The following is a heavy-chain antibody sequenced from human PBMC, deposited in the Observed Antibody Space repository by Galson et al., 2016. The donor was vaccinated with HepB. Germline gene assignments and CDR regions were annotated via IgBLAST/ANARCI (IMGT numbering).Heavy chain of an antibody. CDR3: ARGRWTSTYAGYWFDF. Sequence: SVKVSCKASGDSFIGYAMNWVRQAPGQRLEWMGWIDTGNGRTKYSQKFQGRVTITRDTSASTGYMEMRSLRSDYTALYYCARGRWTSTYAGYWFDFWGQGTLVTVSS. J-gene: IGHJ4*02. CDR2: IDTGNGRT. CDR1: GDSFIGYA. D-gene: IGHD2-2*01. V-gene: IGHV1-3*04.